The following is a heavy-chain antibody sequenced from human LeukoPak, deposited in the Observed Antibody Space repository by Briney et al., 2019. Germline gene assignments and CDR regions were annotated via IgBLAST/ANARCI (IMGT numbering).Heavy chain of an antibody. CDR2: IIPILGIA. J-gene: IGHJ6*03. Sequence: ASVKVSCKASGGTFSSYAISWVRQAPGRGLEWMGRIIPILGIANYAQKFQGRVTITTDESTSTAYMELSSLRSEDTAVYYCASPGPWCSSTSCYHYYMDVWGKGTTVTVSS. D-gene: IGHD2-2*01. CDR1: GGTFSSYA. CDR3: ASPGPWCSSTSCYHYYMDV. V-gene: IGHV1-69*04.